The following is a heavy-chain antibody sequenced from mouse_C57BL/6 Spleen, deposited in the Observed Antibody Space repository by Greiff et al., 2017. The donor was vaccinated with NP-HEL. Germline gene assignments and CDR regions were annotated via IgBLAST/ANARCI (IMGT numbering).Heavy chain of an antibody. CDR3: ARNYYYGSSFYWYFDV. J-gene: IGHJ1*03. Sequence: EVQLVESGGGLVKPGGSLKLSCAASGFTFSDYGMHWVRQAPEKGLEWVAYISSGSSTIYYADTVKGRFTISRDNAKNTLFLQMTSLRSEDTAMYYCARNYYYGSSFYWYFDVWGTGTTVTVSS. CDR1: GFTFSDYG. CDR2: ISSGSSTI. V-gene: IGHV5-17*01. D-gene: IGHD1-1*01.